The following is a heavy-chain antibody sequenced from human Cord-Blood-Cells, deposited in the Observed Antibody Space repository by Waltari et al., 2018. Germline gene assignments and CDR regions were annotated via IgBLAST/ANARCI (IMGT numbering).Heavy chain of an antibody. Sequence: QVQRVESGGGGVQPGRSLRLSCAASGFTFSSDAMHWLRRAPGKGLECDAVISNDGSNKYYADSVEGRFTIARDNSKNSLYLQMNSLRAEDTAVYYCARSYGSGSYYFDYWGQGTLVTVSS. D-gene: IGHD3-10*01. CDR1: GFTFSSDA. J-gene: IGHJ4*02. CDR2: ISNDGSNK. CDR3: ARSYGSGSYYFDY. V-gene: IGHV3-30-3*01.